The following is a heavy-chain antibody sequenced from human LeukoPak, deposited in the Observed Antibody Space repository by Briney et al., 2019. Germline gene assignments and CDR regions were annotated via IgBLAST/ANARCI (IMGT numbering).Heavy chain of an antibody. CDR1: GYTFTGYY. CDR2: INPNSGGT. V-gene: IGHV1-2*02. D-gene: IGHD6-6*01. CDR3: ARGMLSIAARPYYYYMDV. J-gene: IGHJ6*03. Sequence: ASVKVSCKASGYTFTGYYMHYVRQAPGQGLEWMGWINPNSGGTHYAQKFQGRVTMTRDTSVSTAYMELSSLRSEDTAVYYCARGMLSIAARPYYYYMDVWGKGTTVTVSS.